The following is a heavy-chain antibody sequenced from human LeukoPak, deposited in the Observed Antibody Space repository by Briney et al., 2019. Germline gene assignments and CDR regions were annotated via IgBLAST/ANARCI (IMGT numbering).Heavy chain of an antibody. CDR2: ISSSGSTI. Sequence: GGSLRLSCAASGFTFSDYYMSWIRQAPGKGLEWVSYISSSGSTIYYADSVKGRFTISRDNSKNSLYLQMNSLRAEDTAVYYCGSCSGGSCHSGWFDPWGQGTLVTVSS. D-gene: IGHD2-15*01. CDR1: GFTFSDYY. CDR3: GSCSGGSCHSGWFDP. V-gene: IGHV3-11*04. J-gene: IGHJ5*02.